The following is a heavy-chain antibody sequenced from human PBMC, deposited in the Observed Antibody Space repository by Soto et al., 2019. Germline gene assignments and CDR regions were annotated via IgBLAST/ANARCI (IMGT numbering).Heavy chain of an antibody. CDR1: GFTFSNYD. J-gene: IGHJ4*02. Sequence: GGSLRLSCAASGFTFSNYDMSWVRQAPGKGLEWVSFISGSGDNTKYADSVKGRFTISRDNSKNTLYMQLNSLRAEDTAVYHCAKSLSGWYVLDFLGQGTLVTVSS. CDR3: AKSLSGWYVLDF. D-gene: IGHD6-19*01. V-gene: IGHV3-23*01. CDR2: ISGSGDNT.